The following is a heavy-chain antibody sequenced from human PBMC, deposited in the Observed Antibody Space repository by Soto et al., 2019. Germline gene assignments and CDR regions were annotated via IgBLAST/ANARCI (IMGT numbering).Heavy chain of an antibody. J-gene: IGHJ4*02. D-gene: IGHD1-7*01. Sequence: GWSLRLSCATSGLTFSNYAMSWVRQAPGGGLEWVSSMSGSSSTTYYADSVRGRFTISRDRSKNTLYLQMSSLRAEDTALYYCAKNQERELPRVIDFWGQGTLVTVSS. CDR2: MSGSSSTT. CDR1: GLTFSNYA. CDR3: AKNQERELPRVIDF. V-gene: IGHV3-23*01.